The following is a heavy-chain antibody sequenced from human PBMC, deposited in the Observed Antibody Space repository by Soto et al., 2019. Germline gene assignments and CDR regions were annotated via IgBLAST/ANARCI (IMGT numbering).Heavy chain of an antibody. D-gene: IGHD6-19*01. Sequence: GGSLRLSCAASGFSFNSYWMSWVLQAPWKGLEWVANIKQDGSEKYYVDSVKGRFTISRDNAKNSLYLRMNSLRDEDTAVYYCARAEYSSGWYSSEYFQYWGQGTLVTVSS. V-gene: IGHV3-7*01. J-gene: IGHJ1*01. CDR2: IKQDGSEK. CDR3: ARAEYSSGWYSSEYFQY. CDR1: GFSFNSYW.